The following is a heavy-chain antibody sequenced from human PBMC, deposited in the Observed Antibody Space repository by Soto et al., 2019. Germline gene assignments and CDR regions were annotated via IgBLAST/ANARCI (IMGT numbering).Heavy chain of an antibody. CDR3: AKDPSSSRLTDD. CDR2: ISGSGGRT. V-gene: IGHV3-23*01. CDR1: GFTFSSYA. D-gene: IGHD6-13*01. Sequence: EVQLLESGGGLVQPGGSLRLSCAASGFTFSSYAMSWVRQAPGKGQEWVSAISGSGGRTYYADSVKGRFTISRDNSKNTLYLQMNSLRAEDTAVYYCAKDPSSSRLTDDWGQGTLVTVSS. J-gene: IGHJ4*02.